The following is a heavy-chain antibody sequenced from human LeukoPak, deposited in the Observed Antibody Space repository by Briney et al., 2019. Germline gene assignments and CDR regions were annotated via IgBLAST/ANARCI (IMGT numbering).Heavy chain of an antibody. J-gene: IGHJ4*02. CDR1: GFTFSSYG. D-gene: IGHD3-10*01. CDR2: VRYDGSNK. V-gene: IGHV3-30*02. CDR3: ARVYYYGSGSQGNDY. Sequence: GGSLRLSCAASGFTFSSYGMHWVRQAPGKGLEWVAFVRYDGSNKYYADSVKGRFTISRDNSKNTLYLQMNSLRAEDTAVYYCARVYYYGSGSQGNDYWGQGTLVTVSS.